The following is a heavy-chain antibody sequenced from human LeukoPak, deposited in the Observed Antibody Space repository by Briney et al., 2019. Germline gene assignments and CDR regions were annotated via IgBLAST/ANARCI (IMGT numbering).Heavy chain of an antibody. CDR2: ISWNSGSI. D-gene: IGHD3-3*01. Sequence: PGGSLRLSCAASGFTLDDYAMHWVRQAPGKGLEWVSGISWNSGSIGYADSVKGRFTISRDNAKNSLYLQMNSLRAEDTAVYYCAKDESYYDFWSGYSASYWYFDLWGRGTLVTVSS. CDR3: AKDESYYDFWSGYSASYWYFDL. V-gene: IGHV3-9*01. CDR1: GFTLDDYA. J-gene: IGHJ2*01.